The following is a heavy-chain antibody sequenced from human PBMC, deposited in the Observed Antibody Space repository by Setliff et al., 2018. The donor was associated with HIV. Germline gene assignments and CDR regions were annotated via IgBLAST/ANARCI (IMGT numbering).Heavy chain of an antibody. CDR3: ARHGSRYYGSGSYYTSYYYYMDV. CDR2: VQNRGTT. J-gene: IGHJ6*03. D-gene: IGHD3-10*01. CDR1: RGSINNDY. V-gene: IGHV4-59*08. Sequence: SETLSLTCTVSRGSINNDYWSWIRQSPGKGLEWIGYVQNRGTTNYTSSLKSRVTIPVDTSKNQFSLKLSSVTAADTAVYYCARHGSRYYGSGSYYTSYYYYMDVWGKGTTVTVSS.